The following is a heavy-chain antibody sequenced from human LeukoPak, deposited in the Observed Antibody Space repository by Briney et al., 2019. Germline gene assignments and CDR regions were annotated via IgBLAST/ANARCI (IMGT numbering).Heavy chain of an antibody. Sequence: GGSLRLSCGASGFTFSNSWMTWVRQAPGKGLECVDVDSMKGRFTISRDNAKNSLYLQMNSLRADDTAVYYCADPDWGWGQGTMVTVSS. D-gene: IGHD3/OR15-3a*01. CDR1: GFTFSNSW. V-gene: IGHV3-7*01. CDR3: ADPDWG. J-gene: IGHJ3*01.